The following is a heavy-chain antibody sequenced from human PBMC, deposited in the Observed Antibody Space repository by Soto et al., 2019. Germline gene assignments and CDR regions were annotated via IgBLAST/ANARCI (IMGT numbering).Heavy chain of an antibody. Sequence: GGSLRLSCAASGFTFSSYGMHWVRQAPDKGLEWVAVISYDGSNKYYADSVKGRFTISRDNSKNTLYLQMNSLRAEDTAVYYCAKLFYYDSSGYYYPIRDYYIDYWCQGTLVTVSS. CDR1: GFTFSSYG. D-gene: IGHD3-22*01. V-gene: IGHV3-30*18. J-gene: IGHJ4*02. CDR3: AKLFYYDSSGYYYPIRDYYIDY. CDR2: ISYDGSNK.